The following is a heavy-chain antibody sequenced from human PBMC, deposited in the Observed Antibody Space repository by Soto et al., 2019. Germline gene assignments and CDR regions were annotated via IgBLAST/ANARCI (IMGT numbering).Heavy chain of an antibody. CDR1: GYTFTGYY. J-gene: IGHJ4*02. CDR3: ARGPNFGVVTEPYYFDY. D-gene: IGHD3-3*01. Sequence: ASVKVSCKASGYTFTGYYMHWVRQAPGQGLEWMGWINPNSGGTNYAQKFQGWVTMTRDTSISIAYMELSRLRSDDTAVYYCARGPNFGVVTEPYYFDYWGQGTLVTVSS. V-gene: IGHV1-2*04. CDR2: INPNSGGT.